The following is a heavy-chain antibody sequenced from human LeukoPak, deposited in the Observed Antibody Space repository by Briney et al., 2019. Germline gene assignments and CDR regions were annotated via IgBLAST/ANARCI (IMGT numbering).Heavy chain of an antibody. CDR2: IYHTGSV. V-gene: IGHV4-4*02. CDR1: GGPINSDYW. J-gene: IGHJ4*02. CDR3: ARHDDFLSAYNY. Sequence: PSETLSLTCAVSGGPINSDYWWTWVRQSPGKGLEWIGEIYHTGSVNYNLSLESRVTISRDRSKNQFSLMLRSVTAADTAVYYCARHDDFLSAYNYWGQGILVTVSS. D-gene: IGHD3-3*01.